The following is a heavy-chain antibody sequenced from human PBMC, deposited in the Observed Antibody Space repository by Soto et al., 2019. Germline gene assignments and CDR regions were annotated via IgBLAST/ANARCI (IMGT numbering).Heavy chain of an antibody. CDR2: ISYSGST. V-gene: IGHV4-59*01. CDR3: AAGGYYGSGSFLFDY. CDR1: GGSISSYY. J-gene: IGHJ4*02. D-gene: IGHD3-10*01. Sequence: SETLSLTCTVSGGSISSYYWSWIRQPPGKGLEWIGYISYSGSTNYNPSLKSRVTISEDTSKNQFSLKLSSVTAADTAVYYCAAGGYYGSGSFLFDYWGQGTMVTVYS.